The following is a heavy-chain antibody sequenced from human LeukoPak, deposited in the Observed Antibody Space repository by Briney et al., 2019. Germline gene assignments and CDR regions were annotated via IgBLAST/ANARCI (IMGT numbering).Heavy chain of an antibody. CDR3: AKILGSGVWYGFDI. Sequence: SETLPLTCSVSGGPIGGDYWSWIRQPPGKALEWIGYIYTTGRTNYNPSLKSRVTISVDTSKNQFSLKLNSVTAADTAVYYCAKILGSGVWYGFDIWGQGTMVTVSS. V-gene: IGHV4-4*09. CDR2: IYTTGRT. CDR1: GGPIGGDY. D-gene: IGHD2-21*01. J-gene: IGHJ3*02.